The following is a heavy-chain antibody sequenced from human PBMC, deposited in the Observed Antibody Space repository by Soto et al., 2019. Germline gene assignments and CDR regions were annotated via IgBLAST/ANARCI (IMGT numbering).Heavy chain of an antibody. CDR1: GFIFSNYD. CDR3: TRGIKGGLDP. CDR2: VSKDVNSK. V-gene: IGHV3-30-3*01. J-gene: IGHJ5*02. Sequence: QLVESGGGVVQPGRSLRLSCAASGFIFSNYDMHWVGQAPGKGLEWVAVVSKDVNSKYYVGSVQGRFTISRDNSKNALYLQMKRLKAEDTAMYYCTRGIKGGLDPWGQGTLVTVSS.